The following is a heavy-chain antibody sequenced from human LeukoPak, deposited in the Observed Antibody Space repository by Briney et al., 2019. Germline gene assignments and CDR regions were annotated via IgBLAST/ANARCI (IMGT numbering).Heavy chain of an antibody. CDR3: ARDAYQLLRAPYYYYYGMDV. V-gene: IGHV1-46*01. Sequence: ASVKVSCTSSGYTFTSYYMHWVRQAPGQGLEWMGIINPSGGSTSYAQKFQGRVTMTRDTSTSTVYMELSSLRSEDTAVYYCARDAYQLLRAPYYYYYGMDVWGQGTTVTVSS. CDR1: GYTFTSYY. J-gene: IGHJ6*02. CDR2: INPSGGST. D-gene: IGHD2-2*01.